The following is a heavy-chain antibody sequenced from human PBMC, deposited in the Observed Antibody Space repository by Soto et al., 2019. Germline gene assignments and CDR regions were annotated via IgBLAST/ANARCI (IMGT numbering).Heavy chain of an antibody. D-gene: IGHD1-20*01. CDR1: GFAFGPYC. CDR2: ITSTGGTT. J-gene: IGHJ4*02. Sequence: GGSLRLSCAASGFAFGPYCMSWVRQAPGKGLEWVSSITSTGGTTYYADSVKGRFTISRDNSKNTLYLQMNSLRAEDTAVYYCAKVGISGTKYFEYWGQGTLVTVSS. CDR3: AKVGISGTKYFEY. V-gene: IGHV3-23*01.